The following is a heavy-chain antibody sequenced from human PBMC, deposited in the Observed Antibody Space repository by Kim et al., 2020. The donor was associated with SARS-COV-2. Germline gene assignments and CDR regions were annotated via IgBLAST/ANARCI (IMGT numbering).Heavy chain of an antibody. V-gene: IGHV3-7*01. CDR2: IKQDGSEK. Sequence: GGSLRLSCAASGFTFSSYWMSWVRQAPGKGLEWVANIKQDGSEKYYVDSVKGRFTISRDNAKNSLYLQMNSLRAEDTAVYYCARPDYNGYSSSWGWFDPWGQGTLVTVSS. CDR3: ARPDYNGYSSSWGWFDP. D-gene: IGHD6-13*01. J-gene: IGHJ5*02. CDR1: GFTFSSYW.